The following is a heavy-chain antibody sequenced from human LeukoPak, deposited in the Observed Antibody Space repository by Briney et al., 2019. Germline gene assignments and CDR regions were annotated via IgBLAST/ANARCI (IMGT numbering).Heavy chain of an antibody. V-gene: IGHV3-7*01. Sequence: GGSLRLSCAASGFTFSSYWMRWVRQAPGKGLEWVANIKQDGSEKYYVDSVKGRFTISRDNAKNSLYLQMNSLRAEDTAVYYCARVCTIFGVVIMDYFDYWGQGTLVTVSS. J-gene: IGHJ4*02. CDR2: IKQDGSEK. CDR1: GFTFSSYW. D-gene: IGHD3-3*01. CDR3: ARVCTIFGVVIMDYFDY.